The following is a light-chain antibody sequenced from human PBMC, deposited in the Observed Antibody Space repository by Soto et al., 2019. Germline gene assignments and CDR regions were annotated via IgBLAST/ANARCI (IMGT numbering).Light chain of an antibody. CDR1: PSVSSSY. CDR2: GAS. V-gene: IGKV3-20*01. Sequence: EIVLTQSPGTLSLSPGERATLSCRASPSVSSSYLAWYQPKPGQAPRLLIYGASSRATGIPERFSGSGSGTDFTLTISRLEPEDFAVYYCQQYGSSPRTFGQGTKVEIK. J-gene: IGKJ1*01. CDR3: QQYGSSPRT.